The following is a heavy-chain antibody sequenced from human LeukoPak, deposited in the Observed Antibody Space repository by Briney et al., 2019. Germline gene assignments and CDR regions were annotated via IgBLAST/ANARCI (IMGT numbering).Heavy chain of an antibody. CDR1: GGSISSYY. V-gene: IGHV4-59*01. CDR3: ARERMSGMDV. Sequence: SETLCLTCTVSGGSISSYYWSWIRQPPGKGLEWIGYIYYSGSTNYNPSLKSRVTISVDTSKNQFSLKLSSVTAADTAVYYCARERMSGMDVWGQGTTVTVSS. J-gene: IGHJ6*02. D-gene: IGHD2-8*01. CDR2: IYYSGST.